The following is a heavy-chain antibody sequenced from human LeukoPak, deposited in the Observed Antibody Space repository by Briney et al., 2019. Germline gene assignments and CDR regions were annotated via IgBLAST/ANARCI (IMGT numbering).Heavy chain of an antibody. CDR1: GYTFTSYG. D-gene: IGHD3-22*01. Sequence: GASVKVSCKASGYTFTSYGISWVRQALGQGLEWMGWISAYNGNTNYAQKLQGRVTMTTDTSTSTAYMELRSLRSDDTAVYYCAREAYYYDSSGYHYFDYWGQGTLVTVSS. CDR3: AREAYYYDSSGYHYFDY. CDR2: ISAYNGNT. V-gene: IGHV1-18*01. J-gene: IGHJ4*02.